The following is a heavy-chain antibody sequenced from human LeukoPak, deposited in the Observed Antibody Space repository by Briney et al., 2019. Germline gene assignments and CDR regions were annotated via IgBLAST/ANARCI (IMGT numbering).Heavy chain of an antibody. CDR2: IKQDGSEK. CDR3: ARDLGVAAAGTRLGETGY. J-gene: IGHJ4*02. Sequence: GGSLRLSCAASGFTFSSYWMSWVRQAPGKGLEWVANIKQDGSEKYYVDSVKGRFTISRDNAKNSLYLQMNSLRAEDTAVYYCARDLGVAAAGTRLGETGYWGQGTLVTVSS. V-gene: IGHV3-7*01. D-gene: IGHD6-13*01. CDR1: GFTFSSYW.